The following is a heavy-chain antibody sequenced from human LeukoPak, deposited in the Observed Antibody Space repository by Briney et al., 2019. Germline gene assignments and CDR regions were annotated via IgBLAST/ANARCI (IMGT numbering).Heavy chain of an antibody. CDR1: GGSISSSNW. CDR3: ARGDAYYFDY. CDR2: IYHSGSI. V-gene: IGHV4-4*02. J-gene: IGHJ4*02. Sequence: PSETLSLTCTVSGGSISSSNWWSWVRQPPGKGLEWIGEIYHSGSINYSPSLKSRVTISVDKSKNHFSLQLSSVTAADTAVYYCARGDAYYFDYWGQGTLVTVSS.